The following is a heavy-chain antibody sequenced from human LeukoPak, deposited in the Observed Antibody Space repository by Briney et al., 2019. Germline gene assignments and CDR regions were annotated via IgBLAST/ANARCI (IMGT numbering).Heavy chain of an antibody. CDR3: AKVGVRGVIRGYFDY. Sequence: GGSLRLSCAASGFTFSSYEMNWVRQAPGKGLEWVSGISWNSGSIGYADSVKGRFTISRDNAKNSLYLQMNSLRAEDMALYYCAKVGVRGVIRGYFDYWGQGTLVTVSS. CDR1: GFTFSSYE. V-gene: IGHV3-9*03. CDR2: ISWNSGSI. D-gene: IGHD3-10*01. J-gene: IGHJ4*02.